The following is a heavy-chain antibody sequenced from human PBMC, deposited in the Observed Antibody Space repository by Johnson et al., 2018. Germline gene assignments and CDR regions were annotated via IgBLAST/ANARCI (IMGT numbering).Heavy chain of an antibody. Sequence: VQLVQSGGGLVQPGGSLRLSCAASGFTFSSYAMSWVRQAPGKGLEWISAITASGGTTYYVESVKGRFTISRYNSKNTLYVQMNSLRAEDTAVYYCAKHHALPITSTYCQYWGQGTLVTVSS. CDR3: AKHHALPITSTYCQY. CDR1: GFTFSSYA. CDR2: ITASGGTT. J-gene: IGHJ1*01. D-gene: IGHD3-10*01. V-gene: IGHV3-23*04.